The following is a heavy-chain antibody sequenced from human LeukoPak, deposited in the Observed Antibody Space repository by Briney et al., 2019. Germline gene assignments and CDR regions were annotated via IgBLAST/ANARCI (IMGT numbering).Heavy chain of an antibody. Sequence: PSETLSLTCAVSGGSFSGYYWSWIRQPPGKGLEWIGEINHSGSTNYNPSLKSRVTISVDTSKHQFSLKLSSVTAADTAAYYCARLMAVADPYYYYGMDVWGQGTTVTVSS. CDR1: GGSFSGYY. D-gene: IGHD6-19*01. V-gene: IGHV4-34*01. J-gene: IGHJ6*02. CDR3: ARLMAVADPYYYYGMDV. CDR2: INHSGST.